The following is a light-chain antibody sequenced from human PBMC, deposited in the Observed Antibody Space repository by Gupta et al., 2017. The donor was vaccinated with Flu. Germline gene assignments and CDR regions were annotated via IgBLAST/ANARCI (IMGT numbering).Light chain of an antibody. CDR3: QQYGTSPYT. J-gene: IGKJ2*01. CDR2: AAS. Sequence: GTLSLSPGERATLSCRASQTVSSDNLAWYQQKPGQAPRLLIYAASSRGTGIADRFSGSGSGTDFTLTISRLEPEDFAVYYCQQYGTSPYTFGQGTKLEIK. CDR1: QTVSSDN. V-gene: IGKV3-20*01.